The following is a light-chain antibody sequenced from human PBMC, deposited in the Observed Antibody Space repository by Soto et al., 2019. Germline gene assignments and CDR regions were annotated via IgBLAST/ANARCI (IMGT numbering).Light chain of an antibody. V-gene: IGLV1-40*01. CDR1: SSNTGADYD. CDR3: QSYDSSLSNLVV. CDR2: DNN. J-gene: IGLJ2*01. Sequence: QTVVTQPRSVSGAPGQRVTISCTGSSSNTGADYDVHWYQHLPGSAPKLLIYDNNIRPSGVPDRFSGSKSGTSASLAITGLQAEDEGDYYCQSYDSSLSNLVVFGGGTKVTVL.